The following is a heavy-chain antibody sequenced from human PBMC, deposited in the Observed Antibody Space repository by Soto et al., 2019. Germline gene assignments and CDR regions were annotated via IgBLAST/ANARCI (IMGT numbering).Heavy chain of an antibody. Sequence: QLQLQESGPGLVKPSETLSLTCTVSGGSISSSSYYWGWIRQPPGKRLEWIGGMYYSVSTYFNPSXKXXVTISVDTSKNQFSLKLRSVTAADTAVYYCARWYGSEVFDYWGQGTLVTVSS. J-gene: IGHJ4*02. V-gene: IGHV4-39*01. CDR1: GGSISSSSYY. CDR3: ARWYGSEVFDY. D-gene: IGHD3-10*01. CDR2: MYYSVST.